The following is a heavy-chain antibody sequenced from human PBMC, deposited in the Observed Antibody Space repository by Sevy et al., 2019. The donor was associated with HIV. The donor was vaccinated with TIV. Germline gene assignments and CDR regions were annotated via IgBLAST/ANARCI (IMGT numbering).Heavy chain of an antibody. V-gene: IGHV1-18*04. CDR1: GYTFSSYG. D-gene: IGHD3-10*01. CDR3: ARLSTLRGQFNSFEP. Sequence: ASVKVSCKASGYTFSSYGISWVRQAPGQGLEWMGWIGAYNGNKNYAQKFQGRVTLTTDTSTSTAYMHLTSLRSDDTAVYYCARLSTLRGQFNSFEPWGQGTLVTVSS. CDR2: IGAYNGNK. J-gene: IGHJ5*02.